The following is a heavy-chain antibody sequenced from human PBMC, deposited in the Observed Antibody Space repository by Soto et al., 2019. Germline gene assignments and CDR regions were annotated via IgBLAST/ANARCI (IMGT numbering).Heavy chain of an antibody. V-gene: IGHV1-18*01. CDR2: ISAYNGNT. D-gene: IGHD6-19*01. CDR3: AGDDVAGMRGYFDY. J-gene: IGHJ4*02. Sequence: ASVTDSFQATRYTFTSHGIREVRQPPAKGLEWMGWISAYNGNTNYAQKLQGRVTMTTDKTTSTAYMELRSLRSDEATVYYCAGDDVAGMRGYFDYWGQGTLVTVSS. CDR1: RYTFTSHG.